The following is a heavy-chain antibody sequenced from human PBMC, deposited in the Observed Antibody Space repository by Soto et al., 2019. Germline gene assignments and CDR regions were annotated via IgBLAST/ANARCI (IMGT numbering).Heavy chain of an antibody. D-gene: IGHD3-3*01. J-gene: IGHJ6*02. CDR2: IWYDGSNK. Sequence: GGSLRLSCAASGFTFSSYGMHWVRQAPGKGLEWVAVIWYDGSNKYYADSVKGRFTISRDNSKNTLYLQMNSLRAEDTAVYYCARDGRSATIFGVVITQDGMDVWGQGTTVTVSS. CDR3: ARDGRSATIFGVVITQDGMDV. V-gene: IGHV3-33*01. CDR1: GFTFSSYG.